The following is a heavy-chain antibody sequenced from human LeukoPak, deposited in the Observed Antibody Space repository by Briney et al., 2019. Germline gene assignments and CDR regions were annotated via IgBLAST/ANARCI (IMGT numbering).Heavy chain of an antibody. J-gene: IGHJ5*02. D-gene: IGHD5-24*01. CDR2: IRSKANSYAT. Sequence: GGSLRLSCAASGFTFSGSAMHWVRQASGKGLEWVGRIRSKANSYATAYAASVKDRFTISRDDSKNTAYLQMNSLKTEDTAVYFCTNSRDGYNFGHWGQGTLVTVSS. CDR1: GFTFSGSA. V-gene: IGHV3-73*01. CDR3: TNSRDGYNFGH.